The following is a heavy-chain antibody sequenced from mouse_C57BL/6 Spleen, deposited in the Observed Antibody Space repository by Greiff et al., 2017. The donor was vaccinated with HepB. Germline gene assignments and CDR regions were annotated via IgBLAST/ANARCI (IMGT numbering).Heavy chain of an antibody. CDR2: IDPSDSET. CDR1: GYTFTSYW. Sequence: VQLQQSGAELVRPGSSVKLSCKASGYTFTSYWMHWVKQRPIQGLEWIGNIDPSDSETHYNQKFKDKATLTVDKSSSTAYMQLSSLTSEDSAVYYCARAIMTTVVAPGFAYWGQGTLVTVSA. J-gene: IGHJ3*01. V-gene: IGHV1-52*01. D-gene: IGHD1-1*01. CDR3: ARAIMTTVVAPGFAY.